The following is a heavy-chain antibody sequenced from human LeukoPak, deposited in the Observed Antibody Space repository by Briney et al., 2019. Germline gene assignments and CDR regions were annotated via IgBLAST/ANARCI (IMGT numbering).Heavy chain of an antibody. D-gene: IGHD3-22*01. J-gene: IGHJ6*04. V-gene: IGHV3-23*01. Sequence: PGGSLRLSCAASGFTFSSYAMSWVRQAPGKGLEWVSGISGSGDSTYYADSVKGRFTISRDNSKNALYLQMNSLRAEDTAVYYCAKGGRSTMIVNVWGKGTTVTVSS. CDR3: AKGGRSTMIVNV. CDR2: ISGSGDST. CDR1: GFTFSSYA.